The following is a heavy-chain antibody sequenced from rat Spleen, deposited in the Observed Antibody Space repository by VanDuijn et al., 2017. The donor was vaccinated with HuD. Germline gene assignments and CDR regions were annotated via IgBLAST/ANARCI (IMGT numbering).Heavy chain of an antibody. V-gene: IGHV5S11*01. CDR1: GLSFSNYD. CDR3: ARQGYLRDWYFDF. CDR2: ITSSGGTT. Sequence: EVQLVESGGGLVQPGRSMKLSCAASGLSFSNYDMAWVRQAPTKGLEWVAYITSSGGTTHCRDSVKGRFTISRDDSTSTLYLQMDSLRCEETATYYCARQGYLRDWYFDFWGPGTTVTVSS. D-gene: IGHD2-7*01. J-gene: IGHJ1*01.